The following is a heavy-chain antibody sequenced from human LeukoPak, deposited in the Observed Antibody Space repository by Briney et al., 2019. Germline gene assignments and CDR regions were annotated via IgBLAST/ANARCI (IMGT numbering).Heavy chain of an antibody. D-gene: IGHD3-3*01. CDR2: INPSGGST. Sequence: ASVKVSCKASGYTFTSYYMHWVLQAPGQGLEWMGIINPSGGSTSYAQKFQGRVTMTRDTSTSTVYMELSSLRSEDTAVYYCARDREGGYYDFWSGYYRYYYYGMDVWGQGTTVTVSS. CDR1: GYTFTSYY. CDR3: ARDREGGYYDFWSGYYRYYYYGMDV. J-gene: IGHJ6*02. V-gene: IGHV1-46*01.